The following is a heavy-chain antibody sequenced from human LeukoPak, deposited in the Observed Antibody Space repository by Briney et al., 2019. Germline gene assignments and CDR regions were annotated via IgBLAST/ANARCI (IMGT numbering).Heavy chain of an antibody. CDR2: FDPEDGET. CDR1: GYSLTELA. Sequence: ASVKVSCKISGYSLTELAMHWVRLAPGKGLEWVGGFDPEDGETIYAQKFQGRVTITADKSTSTAYMDLSSLRSEDTAVYYCARVSPPYVESDDFDIWGQGTMVTVSS. D-gene: IGHD3-10*02. J-gene: IGHJ3*02. CDR3: ARVSPPYVESDDFDI. V-gene: IGHV1-24*01.